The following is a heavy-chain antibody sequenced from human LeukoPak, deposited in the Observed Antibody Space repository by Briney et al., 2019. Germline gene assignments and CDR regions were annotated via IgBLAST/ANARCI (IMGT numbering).Heavy chain of an antibody. CDR1: GGTFSSYT. CDR2: IIPILGIA. D-gene: IGHD7-27*01. V-gene: IGHV1-69*02. CDR3: ASDPGDHYYYYYMDV. Sequence: GASVKVSCKASGGTFSSYTISWVRQAPGQGLEWMGRIIPILGIANYAQKFQGRVTITADKSTSTAYMELSSLRSEDTAVYYCASDPGDHYYYYYMDVWGKGTTVTVSS. J-gene: IGHJ6*03.